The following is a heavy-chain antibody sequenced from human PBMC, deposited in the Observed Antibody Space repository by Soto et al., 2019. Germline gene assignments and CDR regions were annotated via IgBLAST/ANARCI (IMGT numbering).Heavy chain of an antibody. D-gene: IGHD3-22*01. CDR1: GFTFSTYW. CDR3: AWVDYHDSSGPFSDAFDV. V-gene: IGHV3-7*04. Sequence: GGSLRLSCAGSGFTFSTYWMSWVRQAPGKGLEWVANIKQDGSEKWYVDSVKGRFIISRDNAKKSLFLQMNNLRVEDTAVYYCAWVDYHDSSGPFSDAFDVRGQGTTVTVSS. J-gene: IGHJ3*01. CDR2: IKQDGSEK.